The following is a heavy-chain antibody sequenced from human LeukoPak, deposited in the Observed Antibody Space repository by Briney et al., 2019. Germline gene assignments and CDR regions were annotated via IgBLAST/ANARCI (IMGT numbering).Heavy chain of an antibody. CDR2: ISGSGGST. Sequence: GGSLRLSCAASGFTFSSYAMSWVRQAPGKGLEWVSAISGSGGSTYYADSVKGRFTISRDNSKNTLYLQMNSLRAEGTAVYYCAKDRFGGQYSSSSIFDYWGQGTLVTVSS. CDR1: GFTFSSYA. D-gene: IGHD6-6*01. V-gene: IGHV3-23*01. J-gene: IGHJ4*02. CDR3: AKDRFGGQYSSSSIFDY.